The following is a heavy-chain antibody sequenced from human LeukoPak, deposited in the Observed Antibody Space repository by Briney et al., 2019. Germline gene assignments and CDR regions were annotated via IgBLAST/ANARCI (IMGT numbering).Heavy chain of an antibody. V-gene: IGHV3-48*03. Sequence: GGSLTLSCAASGITLSTYEMHWLPQAPGKGLEWITYTSASDNTVFQPDSVRGRFTFYRDNARNSVFLQMDSLRAEDAAIYYCARDGDVDYGNDCFDMWGQGTLVTVSS. D-gene: IGHD4-17*01. CDR1: GITLSTYE. CDR3: ARDGDVDYGNDCFDM. CDR2: TSASDNTV. J-gene: IGHJ3*02.